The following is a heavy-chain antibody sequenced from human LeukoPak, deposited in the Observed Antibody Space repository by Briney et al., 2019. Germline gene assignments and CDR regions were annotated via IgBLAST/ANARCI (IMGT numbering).Heavy chain of an antibody. CDR1: GFTFSSYA. CDR3: ASDILIGSTTDY. V-gene: IGHV3-30*04. D-gene: IGHD3-9*01. Sequence: GGSLRLSCAASGFTFSSYAMHWVRQAPGKGLEWVAVISYDGSNKYYADSVKGRFTISRDNSKNTMYLQMNSLRAEDTAVYYCASDILIGSTTDYWGQGTLVTVSS. J-gene: IGHJ4*02. CDR2: ISYDGSNK.